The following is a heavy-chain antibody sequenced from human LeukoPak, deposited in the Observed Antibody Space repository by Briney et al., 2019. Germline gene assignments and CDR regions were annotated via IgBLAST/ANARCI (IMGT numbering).Heavy chain of an antibody. Sequence: GGSLRLSCAASGFTFSSYSMNWVRQAPGKGLEWVSSISSSSSYIYYADSVKGRFTISRDNAKNSLYLQMNSLRAEDTAVYYCAKAFTPVVDDAFDIWGQGTMVTVSS. D-gene: IGHD3-22*01. CDR1: GFTFSSYS. CDR2: ISSSSSYI. CDR3: AKAFTPVVDDAFDI. J-gene: IGHJ3*02. V-gene: IGHV3-21*04.